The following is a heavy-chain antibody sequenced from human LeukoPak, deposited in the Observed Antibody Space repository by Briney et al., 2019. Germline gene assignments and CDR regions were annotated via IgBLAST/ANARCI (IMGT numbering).Heavy chain of an antibody. V-gene: IGHV3-21*01. J-gene: IGHJ4*02. D-gene: IGHD2-2*01. CDR2: ISSSSSYI. CDR3: ARKYGAFDY. CDR1: GFTLSSYS. Sequence: GGSLRLSRAASGFTLSSYSMNWVRQAPGKGLEWVSSISSSSSYIHHADPVKGRFTTSRDNAKNSLYLQMNSLRAEDTAVYYCARKYGAFDYWGQGTLVTVSS.